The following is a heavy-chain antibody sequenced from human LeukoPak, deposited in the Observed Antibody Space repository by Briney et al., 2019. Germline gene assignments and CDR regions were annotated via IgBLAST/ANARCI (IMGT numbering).Heavy chain of an antibody. Sequence: GGSLRLSCAASGFTFSSYAMHWVCQAPGKGLEWVAVISYDGSNKYYADSVKGRFTISRDNAKNSLYLQMNSLRAEDTAVYYCARTSWELPYDYWGQGTLVTVSS. D-gene: IGHD1-26*01. CDR3: ARTSWELPYDY. V-gene: IGHV3-30-3*01. CDR2: ISYDGSNK. J-gene: IGHJ4*02. CDR1: GFTFSSYA.